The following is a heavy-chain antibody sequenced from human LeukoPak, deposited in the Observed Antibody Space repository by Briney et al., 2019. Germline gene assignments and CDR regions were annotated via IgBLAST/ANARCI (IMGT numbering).Heavy chain of an antibody. V-gene: IGHV1-46*01. CDR2: INPSGGST. J-gene: IGHJ4*02. D-gene: IGHD4-17*01. Sequence: ASVKVSCKASGYTFTSNYMHWVRQAPGQGLEWTGVINPSGGSTSYAQKFQGRVTMTRDTSTSTVYMELSSLRSEDTAVYYCARVRRGDYGEEVLDYWGQGTLLTVSS. CDR1: GYTFTSNY. CDR3: ARVRRGDYGEEVLDY.